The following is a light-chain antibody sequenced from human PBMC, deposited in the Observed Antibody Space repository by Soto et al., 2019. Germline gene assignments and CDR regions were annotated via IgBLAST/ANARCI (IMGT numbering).Light chain of an antibody. CDR2: RTS. J-gene: IGLJ2*01. Sequence: QTVVTQEPSLTVSPGGTVTLTWASSTGAVTSGYYPSRFQQKPGQAPRALIYRTSNKHSLTPARFSGSLLGGKAALTLSGVQPEDEAEYYCLLYYGGARVFGGGTKLTVL. V-gene: IGLV7-43*01. CDR1: TGAVTSGYY. CDR3: LLYYGGARV.